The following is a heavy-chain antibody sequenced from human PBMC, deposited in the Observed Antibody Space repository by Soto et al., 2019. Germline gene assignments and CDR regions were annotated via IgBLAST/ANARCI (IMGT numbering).Heavy chain of an antibody. D-gene: IGHD3-9*01. J-gene: IGHJ6*02. CDR2: IRSKAYGGTT. CDR1: GFTFGDYA. CDR3: TRAIRVYDILTGYHDSYGMDV. V-gene: IGHV3-49*03. Sequence: GGSLRLSCTASGFTFGDYAMSWFRQAPGKGLEWVGFIRSKAYGGTTEYAASVKGRFTISRDDSKSIAYLQMNSLKTEDTAVYYCTRAIRVYDILTGYHDSYGMDVWGQGTTVTVSS.